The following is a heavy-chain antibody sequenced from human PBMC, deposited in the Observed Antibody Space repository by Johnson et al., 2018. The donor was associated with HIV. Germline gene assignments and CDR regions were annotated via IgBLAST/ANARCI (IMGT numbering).Heavy chain of an antibody. J-gene: IGHJ3*02. CDR2: IWDDGSNK. V-gene: IGHV3-33*01. D-gene: IGHD6-6*01. CDR3: ARSSGARWAFDI. CDR1: GFTFSSYG. Sequence: QVQLVESGGGVVRPGRSLRISCAASGFTFSSYGMHWVRQAPGKGLEWVAVIWDDGSNKYYADSVRGRFTISRDTSKNTLYLQMNSLRAEDTAVYSCARSSGARWAFDIWGQGTMVTVSS.